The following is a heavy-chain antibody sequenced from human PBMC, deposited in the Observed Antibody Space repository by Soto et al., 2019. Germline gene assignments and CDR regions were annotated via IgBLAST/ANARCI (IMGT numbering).Heavy chain of an antibody. V-gene: IGHV2-70*01. CDR3: ARTDQREHDYGDYAFNFDY. Sequence: SGPTLVNPTQTLTLTCTFSGFSLSTSGMCVSWIRQPPGKALEWLALIDWDDDKYYSTSLRTRLTISKDTSKNQVVLTMTNMDPVDTATYYCARTDQREHDYGDYAFNFDYWGQGTLVTVSS. J-gene: IGHJ4*02. CDR2: IDWDDDK. CDR1: GFSLSTSGMC. D-gene: IGHD4-17*01.